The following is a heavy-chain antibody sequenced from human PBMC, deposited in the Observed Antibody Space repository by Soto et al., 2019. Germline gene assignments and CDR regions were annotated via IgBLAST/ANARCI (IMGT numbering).Heavy chain of an antibody. CDR2: IKQDGSEK. D-gene: IGHD2-2*01. J-gene: IGHJ3*02. CDR1: GFTFSSYW. V-gene: IGHV3-7*01. CDR3: ARDGSSSTSLLQRGAFDI. Sequence: EVQLVESGGGLVQPGGSLRLSCAASGFTFSSYWMSWVRQAPGKGLEWVANIKQDGSEKYYVDSVKGRFTISRDNAKNTLYLEMNSLRAEDKAVYYCARDGSSSTSLLQRGAFDIWGQGTMVTVSS.